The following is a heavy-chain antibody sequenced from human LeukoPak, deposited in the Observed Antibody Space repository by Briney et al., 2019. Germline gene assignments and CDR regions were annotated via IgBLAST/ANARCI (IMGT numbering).Heavy chain of an antibody. J-gene: IGHJ5*02. V-gene: IGHV4-61*02. Sequence: SETLSLTCTVSGGSISSGSYYWSWIRQPAGKGLEWIGRIYTSGSTNYNPSLKSRVTMSVDTSKNQFSLKLSSVTAADTAVYYCARGRTIFGVVTAYNWFDPWGQGTLVTVSS. CDR1: GGSISSGSYY. CDR3: ARGRTIFGVVTAYNWFDP. CDR2: IYTSGST. D-gene: IGHD3-3*01.